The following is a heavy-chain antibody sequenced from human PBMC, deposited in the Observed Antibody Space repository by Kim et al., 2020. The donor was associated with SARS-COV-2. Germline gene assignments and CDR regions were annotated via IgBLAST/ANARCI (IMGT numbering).Heavy chain of an antibody. CDR2: IYYSGST. V-gene: IGHV4-59*01. D-gene: IGHD3-22*01. J-gene: IGHJ4*02. CDR1: GGSISSYY. CDR3: ARDGYYDSSGYYITEGFFDY. Sequence: SETLSLTCTVSGGSISSYYWSWIRQPPGKGLEWIGYIYYSGSTNYNPSLKSRVTISVDTSKNQFSLKLSSVTAADTAVYYCARDGYYDSSGYYITEGFFDYWGQGTLVTVSS.